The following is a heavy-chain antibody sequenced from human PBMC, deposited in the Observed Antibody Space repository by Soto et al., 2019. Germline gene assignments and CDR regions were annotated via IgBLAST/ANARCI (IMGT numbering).Heavy chain of an antibody. J-gene: IGHJ4*02. V-gene: IGHV3-30*03. CDR2: ISYDGSNK. D-gene: IGHD4-17*01. CDR3: ARAMTTVTSIPFDY. Sequence: QVQLVESGGGVGQPGRSLRLSCAASGFTFSSYGMHWVRQAPGKGLEWVAVISYDGSNKYYADSVKGRFTISRDNSKNTLYLQMNSLRAEDTAVYYCARAMTTVTSIPFDYWGQGTLVTVSS. CDR1: GFTFSSYG.